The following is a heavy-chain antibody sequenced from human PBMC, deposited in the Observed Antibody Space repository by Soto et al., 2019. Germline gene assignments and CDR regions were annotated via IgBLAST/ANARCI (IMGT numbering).Heavy chain of an antibody. D-gene: IGHD6-19*01. CDR2: INPSGGST. CDR1: GYTFTSYY. Sequence: QVQLVQSGAEVKKPGASVKVSCKASGYTFTSYYMHWVRQAPGQGLEWMGIINPSGGSTSYAQKFQGRVTMTRDTSTSTVDMELSSLRSEDTAVYYCARFYSSGLIDYWGQGTLVTVSS. V-gene: IGHV1-46*03. J-gene: IGHJ4*02. CDR3: ARFYSSGLIDY.